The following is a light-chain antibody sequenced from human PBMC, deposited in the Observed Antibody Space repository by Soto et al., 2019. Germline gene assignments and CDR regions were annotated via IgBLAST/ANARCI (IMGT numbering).Light chain of an antibody. V-gene: IGLV2-14*01. CDR3: SSYTSYTTLWV. Sequence: QSVLTQPASVSGSPGQSITISCTGTGSDIGNYNYVSWYQQHPGKAPKLMIYGVSNRPSGVSNRFSGSKSGNAASLTISGLQAEDEAVYYCSSYTSYTTLWVFGGGTKLTVL. CDR1: GSDIGNYNY. J-gene: IGLJ3*02. CDR2: GVS.